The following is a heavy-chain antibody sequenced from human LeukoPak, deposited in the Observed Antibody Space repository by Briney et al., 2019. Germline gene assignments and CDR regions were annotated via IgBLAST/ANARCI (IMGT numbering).Heavy chain of an antibody. CDR3: ARAQIIAAAAGHFDL. CDR1: GGSISRYY. CDR2: IHYSGTT. V-gene: IGHV4-59*01. J-gene: IGHJ2*01. Sequence: PSETLSLTCTVYGGSISRYYGSWIRQPPGKGLEWIGHIHYSGTTNYNPSLKSRVTLSVDTSKNQFSLKLSSVTTADTAVFYCARAQIIAAAAGHFDLWGRGTLVTVSS. D-gene: IGHD6-13*01.